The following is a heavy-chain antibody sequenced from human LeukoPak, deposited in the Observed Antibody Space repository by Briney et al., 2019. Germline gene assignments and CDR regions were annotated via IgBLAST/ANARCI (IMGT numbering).Heavy chain of an antibody. CDR3: ANPQSRGYDYLDY. J-gene: IGHJ4*02. Sequence: GGSLRLSCAASGFSFRNYGMHWVRQAPGKGLEWVAVISIDGREKYYADSVKGRFTISRDNPKNTLYLQMNSLRGDDTAVYYCANPQSRGYDYLDYWGQGTLVTVSS. V-gene: IGHV3-30*18. D-gene: IGHD5-12*01. CDR2: ISIDGREK. CDR1: GFSFRNYG.